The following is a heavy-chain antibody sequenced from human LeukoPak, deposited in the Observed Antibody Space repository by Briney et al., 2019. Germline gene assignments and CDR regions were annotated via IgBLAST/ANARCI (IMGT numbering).Heavy chain of an antibody. CDR2: IKGDGSVQ. J-gene: IGHJ4*02. Sequence: GGSLRLSCVASGFTFSTSWMNWVRQAPGKGPEWVANIKGDGSVQSYVDSVKGRFTISRDNAKNSLFLQMNSLRVDDTAVYYCVRDYWSMAASGTGVDYWGPGNPGHRLL. D-gene: IGHD6-13*01. CDR3: VRDYWSMAASGTGVDY. V-gene: IGHV3-7*01. CDR1: GFTFSTSW.